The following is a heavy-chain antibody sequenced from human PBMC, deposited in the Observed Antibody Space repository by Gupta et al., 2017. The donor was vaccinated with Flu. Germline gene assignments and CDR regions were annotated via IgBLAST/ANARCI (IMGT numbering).Heavy chain of an antibody. CDR1: GYSISSSHW. CDR2: IYHSGST. Sequence: QVQLQESGPGLVKPSDTLSLTCGVSGYSISSSHWWGWIRQPPGKGLEWIGYIYHSGSTYYNPSLKSRVTMSVDTSKNHFSLKLSSVTAVDTAVYYCARWTGTASGYNWYFDPWGRGTRVTVSS. J-gene: IGHJ2*01. D-gene: IGHD1-1*01. CDR3: ARWTGTASGYNWYFDP. V-gene: IGHV4-28*01.